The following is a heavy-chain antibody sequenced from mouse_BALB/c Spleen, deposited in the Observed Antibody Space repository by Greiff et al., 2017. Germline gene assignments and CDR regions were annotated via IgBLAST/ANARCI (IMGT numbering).Heavy chain of an antibody. J-gene: IGHJ4*01. V-gene: IGHV5-6-3*01. CDR1: GFTFSSYG. Sequence: EVQVVESGGGLVQPGGSLKLSCAASGFTFSSYGMSWVRQTPDKRLELVATINSNGGSTYYPDSVKGRFTISRDNAKNTLYLQMSSLKSEDTAMYYCARENDGYYVGYAMDYWGQGTSVTVSS. D-gene: IGHD2-3*01. CDR2: INSNGGST. CDR3: ARENDGYYVGYAMDY.